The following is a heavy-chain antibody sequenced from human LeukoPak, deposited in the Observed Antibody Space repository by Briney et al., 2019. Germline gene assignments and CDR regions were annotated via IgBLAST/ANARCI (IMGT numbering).Heavy chain of an antibody. J-gene: IGHJ4*02. Sequence: GGSLRLSCAACGFTFSSYWMHWVRQAPGKGLMWVSRINSDGSITNYADSVKGLFTISRDNAKNTLYLQMNSLRAEDTAVYYCARVRATFSPHFDNWGQGTLVTVSS. CDR3: ARVRATFSPHFDN. D-gene: IGHD5-12*01. CDR1: GFTFSSYW. CDR2: INSDGSIT. V-gene: IGHV3-74*01.